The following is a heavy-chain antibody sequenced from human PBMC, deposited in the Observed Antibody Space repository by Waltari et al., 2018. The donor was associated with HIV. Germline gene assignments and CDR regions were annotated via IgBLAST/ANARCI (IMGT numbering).Heavy chain of an antibody. CDR2: IKQDGSEK. CDR3: ARIYYDSSGYSLYFQH. V-gene: IGHV3-7*01. D-gene: IGHD3-22*01. J-gene: IGHJ1*01. Sequence: EVQLVESGGGLVQPGGSLRLSCAASGFTFSSYWMSWVRQAPGKGLEWVANIKQDGSEKYYVDSVKGRFTISRDNAKNSLYLQMNSLRAEDTVVYYCARIYYDSSGYSLYFQHWGQGTLVTVSS. CDR1: GFTFSSYW.